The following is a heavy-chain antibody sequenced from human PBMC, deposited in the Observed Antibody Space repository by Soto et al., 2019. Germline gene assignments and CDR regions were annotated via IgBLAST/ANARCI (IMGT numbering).Heavy chain of an antibody. J-gene: IGHJ3*02. CDR3: AREYVWDYGDSACACDI. V-gene: IGHV3-53*01. Sequence: EVQLVESGGGLIQPGGSLRLSCAASGFTVSSNYMSWVRQAPGKGLEWVSGIYSGGSTYYADSVKGRFTISRDNSKTTLYLQRNSLRSEDTAVYYCAREYVWDYGDSACACDIWGQGTMVTVSS. CDR1: GFTVSSNY. CDR2: IYSGGST. D-gene: IGHD4-17*01.